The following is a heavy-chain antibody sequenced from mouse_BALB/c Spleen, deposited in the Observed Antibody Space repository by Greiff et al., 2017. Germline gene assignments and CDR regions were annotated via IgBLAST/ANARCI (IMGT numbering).Heavy chain of an antibody. CDR3: TSWYGNYGY. CDR2: IYPSDSYT. D-gene: IGHD2-10*02. V-gene: IGHV1-69*02. J-gene: IGHJ2*01. Sequence: QVQLKQPGAELVRPGASVKLSCKASGYTFTSYWINWVKQRPGQGLEWIGNIYPSDSYTNYNQKFKDKATLTVDKSSSTAYMQLSSPTSEDSAVYYCTSWYGNYGYWGQGTTLTVSS. CDR1: GYTFTSYW.